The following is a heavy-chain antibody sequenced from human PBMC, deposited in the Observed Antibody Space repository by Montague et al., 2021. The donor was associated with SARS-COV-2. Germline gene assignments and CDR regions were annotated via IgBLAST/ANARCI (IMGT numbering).Heavy chain of an antibody. D-gene: IGHD2-21*01. V-gene: IGHV4-59*02. CDR1: GASVTSES. J-gene: IGHJ3*01. Sequence: SETLSLTCSVSGASVTSESWGWIRQTPGKGLEWIAYIYDTGIIDYHPSLRSRTTIAVDTSKDQLSLMLSSVSAADTAVYFCAREREGSDIFDHWGQGTMVTVSS. CDR2: IYDTGII. CDR3: AREREGSDIFDH.